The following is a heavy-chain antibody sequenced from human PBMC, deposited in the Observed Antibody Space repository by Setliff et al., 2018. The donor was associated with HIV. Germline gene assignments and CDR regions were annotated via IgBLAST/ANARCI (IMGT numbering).Heavy chain of an antibody. D-gene: IGHD6-13*01. CDR1: DGSITSTSYY. CDR3: VGSTIAAAVYYYYYMDV. CDR2: VYNSGRT. J-gene: IGHJ6*03. Sequence: SETLSLTCSVSDGSITSTSYYWGWIRQSPGRGLEWIGSVYNSGRTYYNPSLKSRLTISVDTSRNQFSLNLSSVTAADTAVYYCVGSTIAAAVYYYYYMDVWGKGTTVTVSS. V-gene: IGHV4-39*01.